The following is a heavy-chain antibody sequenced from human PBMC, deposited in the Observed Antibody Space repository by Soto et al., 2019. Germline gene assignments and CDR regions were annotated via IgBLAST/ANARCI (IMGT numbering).Heavy chain of an antibody. J-gene: IGHJ4*02. V-gene: IGHV3-23*01. CDR2: ISGSGGST. CDR1: GFTFSIFA. D-gene: IGHD7-27*01. CDR3: AKEVSLGSTVDLGY. Sequence: GGSLRLSCAASGFTFSIFAMSWVRQSPGKGLEWVSTISGSGGSTYYADAVKGRFTISRDNSMGTLYLQMKSLRVEDTAIYYCAKEVSLGSTVDLGYWGQGALVTVSS.